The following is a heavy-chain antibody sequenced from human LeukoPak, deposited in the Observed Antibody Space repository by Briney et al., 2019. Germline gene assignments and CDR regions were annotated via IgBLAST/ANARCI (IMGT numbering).Heavy chain of an antibody. CDR3: ARADIVVVPAKPEEPEYYYYYYMDV. Sequence: GESLKISCQGSGYSFTDYWIGWVRQMPGKGLEWMGIIFPDDSDTKYSPSFQGQVTISVDKSISTAYLQWSSLKASDSAVYYCARADIVVVPAKPEEPEYYYYYYMDVWGKGTTVTVSS. V-gene: IGHV5-51*01. CDR2: IFPDDSDT. J-gene: IGHJ6*03. CDR1: GYSFTDYW. D-gene: IGHD2-2*01.